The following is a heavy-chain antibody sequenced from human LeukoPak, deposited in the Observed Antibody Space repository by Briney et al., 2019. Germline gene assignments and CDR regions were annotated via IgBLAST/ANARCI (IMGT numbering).Heavy chain of an antibody. CDR3: ARGRVGQWPRIRPWFDP. D-gene: IGHD6-19*01. V-gene: IGHV4-34*01. J-gene: IGHJ5*02. Sequence: PSETLSLTCAVYGGSFSGYYWSWIRQPPGKGLEWIGEISHSGSTNYNPSLKSRVTISVDTSKNQFSLKLSSVTAADTAVYYCARGRVGQWPRIRPWFDPWGQGTLVTVSS. CDR1: GGSFSGYY. CDR2: ISHSGST.